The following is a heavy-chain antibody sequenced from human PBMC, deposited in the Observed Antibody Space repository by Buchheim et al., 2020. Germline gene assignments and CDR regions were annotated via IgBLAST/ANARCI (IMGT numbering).Heavy chain of an antibody. CDR3: ARDDDSSGYYSDKLDY. CDR1: GFTFSSYA. Sequence: QVQLVESGGGVVQPGRSLRLSCAASGFTFSSYAMHWVRQAPGKGLEWVAVLSYDGRNKYYADSVKGRLPISREHSKNTLYLQMNSLRAEDTAVYYCARDDDSSGYYSDKLDYWGQGTL. J-gene: IGHJ4*02. D-gene: IGHD3-22*01. V-gene: IGHV3-30-3*01. CDR2: LSYDGRNK.